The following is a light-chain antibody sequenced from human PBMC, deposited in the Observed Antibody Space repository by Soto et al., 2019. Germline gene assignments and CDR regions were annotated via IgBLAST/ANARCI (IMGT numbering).Light chain of an antibody. CDR2: GAS. Sequence: DIQMTQSPSSVSASVGDRVTITCQPSRSISNYLNWYQHKPGKAPKLLTYGASSLQTGIPPRFSGSGYGTDVNLTISSLQTVDFATYYCQQANSFPITFGQGTRLEIK. CDR1: RSISNY. CDR3: QQANSFPIT. V-gene: IGKV1-12*01. J-gene: IGKJ5*01.